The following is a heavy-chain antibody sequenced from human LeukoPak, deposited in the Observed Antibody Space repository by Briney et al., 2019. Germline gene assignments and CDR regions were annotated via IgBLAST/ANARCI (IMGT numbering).Heavy chain of an antibody. CDR3: ARVPFLGSCSGGSCYSAV. CDR1: GGPLSRYY. Sequence: SETLSLTCTVSGGPLSRYYWSWIRQPPGKGLEWIGYIHYSGSTNYNPSLKSRVTISVDTSNDQFSLKLSSVTAADTSVYYCARVPFLGSCSGGSCYSAVWGKGTTVAVSS. D-gene: IGHD2-15*01. J-gene: IGHJ6*04. V-gene: IGHV4-59*01. CDR2: IHYSGST.